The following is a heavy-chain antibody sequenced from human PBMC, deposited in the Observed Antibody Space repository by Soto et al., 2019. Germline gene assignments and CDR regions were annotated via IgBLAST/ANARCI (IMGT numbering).Heavy chain of an antibody. D-gene: IGHD3-22*01. CDR3: SRYWGSLYYYDSSGFYFVGSYYYCDIDF. CDR2: IYPGDSDT. J-gene: IGHJ6*02. CDR1: GYRFTSYW. V-gene: IGHV5-51*01. Sequence: RQSLNRSYKGSGYRFTSYWIGWVRQMPGKGLEWMGIIYPGDSDTRYSPSFQCQVTISADKSISTAYLQWSSLKASDTAMYYCSRYWGSLYYYDSSGFYFVGSYYYCDIDFWGQ.